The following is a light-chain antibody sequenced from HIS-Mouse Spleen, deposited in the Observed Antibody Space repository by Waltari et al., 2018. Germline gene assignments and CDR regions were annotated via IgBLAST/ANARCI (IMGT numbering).Light chain of an antibody. Sequence: SYVLTQPPSVSVAPGKTARITCGGNNIGSKSVHWYQQKPGQAPVLVVYDDKDRPSGLHERLSGSHSGNPATLTISRVGAGDEADYYCQVWDNSSDHVVFGGGTRQTVL. V-gene: IGLV3-21*03. CDR3: QVWDNSSDHVV. J-gene: IGLJ2*01. CDR1: NIGSKS. CDR2: DDK.